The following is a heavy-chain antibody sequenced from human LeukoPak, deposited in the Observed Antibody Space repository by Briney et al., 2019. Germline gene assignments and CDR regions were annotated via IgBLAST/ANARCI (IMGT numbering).Heavy chain of an antibody. J-gene: IGHJ4*02. V-gene: IGHV1-69*13. D-gene: IGHD3-16*02. CDR2: IIPIFGTA. CDR1: GGTFSSYA. CDR3: AREGYDYVWGSYRPLFDY. Sequence: SVKVSCKASGGTFSSYAISWVRQAPGQGLEWMGGIIPIFGTANYAQKFQGRVTITADESTSTAYMELSSLRSEDTAVYYCAREGYDYVWGSYRPLFDYWGQGTLVTVSS.